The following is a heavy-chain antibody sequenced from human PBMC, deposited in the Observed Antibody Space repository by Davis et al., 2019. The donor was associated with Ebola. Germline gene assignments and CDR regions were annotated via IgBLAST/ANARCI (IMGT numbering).Heavy chain of an antibody. V-gene: IGHV3-30*18. CDR2: ISSDGSRE. J-gene: IGHJ2*01. Sequence: GESLKISCVASGFTFTTSTMHWVRQAPGKGLEWVALISSDGSREYYADPVEGRFTISKDNSGNTLYLHMNALTAEDTALYYCAKLRSHDYTDSSDDFYLDLWGRGTLVTVSS. CDR1: GFTFTTST. D-gene: IGHD3-16*01. CDR3: AKLRSHDYTDSSDDFYLDL.